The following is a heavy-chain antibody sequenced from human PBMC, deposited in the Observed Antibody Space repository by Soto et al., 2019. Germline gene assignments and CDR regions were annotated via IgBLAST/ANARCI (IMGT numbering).Heavy chain of an antibody. J-gene: IGHJ4*02. D-gene: IGHD2-2*01. V-gene: IGHV3-23*01. CDR1: GFTFRNDA. CDR3: AKDSSSTSCYAIDD. Sequence: EVQLLESGGGLVQPGGSLRLSCAASGFTFRNDAMSWARQAPGKGLEWVSTISGSDGSTHYADSVKGRFTISRDNSKNTLYMQMNSLRVEDTAVYYCAKDSSSTSCYAIDDWAQGSLVTVSS. CDR2: ISGSDGST.